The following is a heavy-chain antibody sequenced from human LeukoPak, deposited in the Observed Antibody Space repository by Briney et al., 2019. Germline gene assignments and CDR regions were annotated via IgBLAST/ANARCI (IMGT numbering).Heavy chain of an antibody. CDR1: GGSISSGGYS. CDR2: IYHSGST. D-gene: IGHD2-15*01. CDR3: ARYCSGGSCFWFDP. Sequence: KSSETLSLTCAVSGGSISSGGYSWSWIRQPPGKGLEWIGYIYHSGSTYYNPSLKSRVTISVDRSKSQFSLKLSSVTAADTAVYYCARYCSGGSCFWFDPWGQGTLVTVSS. V-gene: IGHV4-30-2*01. J-gene: IGHJ5*02.